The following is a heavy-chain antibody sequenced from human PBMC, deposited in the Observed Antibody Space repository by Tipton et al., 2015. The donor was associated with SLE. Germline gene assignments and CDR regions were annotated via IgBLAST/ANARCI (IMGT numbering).Heavy chain of an antibody. D-gene: IGHD2-15*01. V-gene: IGHV4-31*11. J-gene: IGHJ4*02. Sequence: TLSLTCALSGDSIKSGGFYWSWIRQRPGEGLEWVGSIYVSGHTYFNPSLKSRISMSEDTSKNHFSLNLNSVTAADTAVYYCARGGIYCQIGICRPREFDYWGQGILVTVSS. CDR2: IYVSGHT. CDR3: ARGGIYCQIGICRPREFDY. CDR1: GDSIKSGGFY.